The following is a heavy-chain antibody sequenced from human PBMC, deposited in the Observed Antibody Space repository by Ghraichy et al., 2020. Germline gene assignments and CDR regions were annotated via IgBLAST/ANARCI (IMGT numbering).Heavy chain of an antibody. CDR3: ARDKSGTVNALRHWNYFDY. D-gene: IGHD4-17*01. CDR1: GYTFTGYY. J-gene: IGHJ4*02. CDR2: INPNSGGT. V-gene: IGHV1-2*02. Sequence: ASVKVSCKASGYTFTGYYMHWVRQAPGQGLEWMGWINPNSGGTNYAQKFQGRVTMTRDTSISTAYMELSRLRSDDTAVYYCARDKSGTVNALRHWNYFDYWGQGTLVTVSS.